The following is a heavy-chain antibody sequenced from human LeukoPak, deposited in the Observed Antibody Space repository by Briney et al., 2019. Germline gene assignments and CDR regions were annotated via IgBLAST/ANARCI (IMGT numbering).Heavy chain of an antibody. Sequence: SETLSLTCTVSGGSISSGDYYWSWLRQPPGKGLEWIGYMYYSGSTYYNPSLKSRITISVDTSKNQFSLKLSSVTAADTAVYYCASYASGWFDPWGQGTLVTVSS. V-gene: IGHV4-30-4*01. D-gene: IGHD2-2*01. CDR1: GGSISSGDYY. CDR3: ASYASGWFDP. CDR2: MYYSGST. J-gene: IGHJ5*02.